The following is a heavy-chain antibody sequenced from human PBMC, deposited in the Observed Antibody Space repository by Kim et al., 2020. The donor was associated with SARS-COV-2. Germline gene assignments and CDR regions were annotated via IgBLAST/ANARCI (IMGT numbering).Heavy chain of an antibody. V-gene: IGHV3-33*01. Sequence: GGSLRLSCAASGFSLGDYGIHWVRQVPGKGLEWVALIWYDGSKKYYADSVKGRFTISRDNSENTLYLQMNSLRGEDTAFYYCARCYSCGCYYYFDLWGR. CDR3: ARCYSCGCYYYFDL. CDR1: GFSLGDYG. J-gene: IGHJ2*01. CDR2: IWYDGSKK. D-gene: IGHD3-22*01.